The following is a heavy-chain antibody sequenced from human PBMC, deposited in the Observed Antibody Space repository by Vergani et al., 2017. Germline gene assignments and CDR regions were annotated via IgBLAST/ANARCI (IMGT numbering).Heavy chain of an antibody. CDR1: GGSISSGSHY. V-gene: IGHV4-61*02. Sequence: QVQLQESGPGLVKPSQTLSLTCTVSGGSISSGSHYWSWIRQPAGQGLGWIWRIYTSGSTNYNPSLKSRVTMSVDTSKNQFSLKLSSVTAADTALYYCARDTQVIVVVPAANWYFDLWCRGTLVTVSS. CDR3: ARDTQVIVVVPAANWYFDL. CDR2: IYTSGST. D-gene: IGHD2-2*01. J-gene: IGHJ2*01.